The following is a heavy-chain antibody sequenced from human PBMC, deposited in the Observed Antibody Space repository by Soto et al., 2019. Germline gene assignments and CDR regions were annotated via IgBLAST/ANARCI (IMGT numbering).Heavy chain of an antibody. CDR1: GYSFTSYW. CDR3: ARRGRYSYGPDAFDI. CDR2: IYPGDSDT. V-gene: IGHV5-51*01. J-gene: IGHJ3*02. Sequence: PGESLKISCKGSGYSFTSYWIGWVRQMPGKGLEWMGIIYPGDSDTRYSPSFQGQVTISADKSISTAYLQWSSLKASDTAMYYCARRGRYSYGPDAFDIWGQGTMVTVSS. D-gene: IGHD5-18*01.